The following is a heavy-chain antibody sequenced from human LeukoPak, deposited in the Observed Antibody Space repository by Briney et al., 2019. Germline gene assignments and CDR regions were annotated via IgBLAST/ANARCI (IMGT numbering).Heavy chain of an antibody. CDR1: GFRFSDYS. J-gene: IGHJ4*02. CDR3: ARDYKYAFDN. Sequence: GGSLRLSCAASGFRFSDYSMNWGRQAPGKGLEWISYIGISSGNTNYADSVKGRFTISGDKAKNSLYLQMNSLRVEDTAVYYCARDYKYAFDNWGQGTLVTVSS. V-gene: IGHV3-48*01. CDR2: IGISSGNT. D-gene: IGHD5-24*01.